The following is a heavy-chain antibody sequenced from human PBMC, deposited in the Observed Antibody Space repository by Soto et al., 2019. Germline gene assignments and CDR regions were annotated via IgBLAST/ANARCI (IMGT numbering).Heavy chain of an antibody. CDR3: AREYSSGWSKD. CDR1: GYTFTNYA. V-gene: IGHV1-3*01. D-gene: IGHD6-19*01. J-gene: IGHJ4*02. CDR2: INAGNGNT. Sequence: ASVKVSCKASGYTFTNYAIHWVRQAPGQRLEWMGWINAGNGNTKYSQKFQGRVTITRDTSISTAYMELSSLRSEDTAVYYCAREYSSGWSKDWGQGTLVTVSS.